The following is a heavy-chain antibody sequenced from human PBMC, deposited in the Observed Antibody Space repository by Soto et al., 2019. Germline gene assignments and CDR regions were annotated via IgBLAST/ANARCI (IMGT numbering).Heavy chain of an antibody. CDR2: IKSKTAGGTT. D-gene: IGHD1-1*01. V-gene: IGHV3-15*07. J-gene: IGHJ4*02. CDR1: GFTFSNAW. Sequence: GGSLRLSCAASGFTFSNAWMNWVRQAPGKGLEWVGRIKSKTAGGTTDYAAPVKGRFTISRDDSKNTLYLQMNSLKTEDTAMYYCTTYNHPTSCWGQGTLVTVSS. CDR3: TTYNHPTSC.